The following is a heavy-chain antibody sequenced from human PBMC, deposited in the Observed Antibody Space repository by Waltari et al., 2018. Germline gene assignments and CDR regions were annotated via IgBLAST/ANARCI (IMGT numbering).Heavy chain of an antibody. CDR2: INHSGST. D-gene: IGHD3-22*01. Sequence: QVPLQQWGAGLLKPSEPLSLTCAVYGGSFSGYYWSWTRQPPGKGLEWIGEINHSGSTNYNPSLKSRVTISVDTSKNQFSLKLSSVTAADTAVYYCARGRDSSGYGAFDIWGQGTMVTVSS. CDR1: GGSFSGYY. CDR3: ARGRDSSGYGAFDI. V-gene: IGHV4-34*01. J-gene: IGHJ3*02.